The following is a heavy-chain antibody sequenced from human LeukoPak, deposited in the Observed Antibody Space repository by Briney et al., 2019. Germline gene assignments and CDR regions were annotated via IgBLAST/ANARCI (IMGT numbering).Heavy chain of an antibody. D-gene: IGHD3-22*01. J-gene: IGHJ3*02. CDR1: GGSFSGYY. CDR2: INHSGST. V-gene: IGHV4-34*01. Sequence: SETLSLTCAVYGGSFSGYYCSWIRQPPGKGLEWIGEINHSGSTNYNPSLKSRVTISVDTSKNQFSLKLSSVTAADTAVYYCAREPRITMIVVVTKRDAFDIWGQGTMVTVSS. CDR3: AREPRITMIVVVTKRDAFDI.